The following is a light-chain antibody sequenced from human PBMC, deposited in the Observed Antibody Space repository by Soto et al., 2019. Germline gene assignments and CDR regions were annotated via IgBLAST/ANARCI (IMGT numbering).Light chain of an antibody. V-gene: IGLV1-40*01. CDR3: QSYDSSLSGAV. CDR2: GNS. J-gene: IGLJ7*01. CDR1: SSNIGAGYD. Sequence: QSVLTQPPSVSGAPGQRVTISCTGSSSNIGAGYDVHWYQQLPGTAPKLLIYGNSNRPSGVPDRLSGSKPGTSASLAITGLQAEDEADYYCQSYDSSLSGAVFGGGTQLTVL.